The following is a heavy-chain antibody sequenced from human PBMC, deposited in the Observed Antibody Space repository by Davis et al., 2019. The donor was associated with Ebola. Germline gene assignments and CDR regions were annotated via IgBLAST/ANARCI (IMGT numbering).Heavy chain of an antibody. CDR1: GGSISSYY. Sequence: MPSETLSLTCTVSGGSISSYYWSWIRQPPGKGLEWIGYIYYGGSTNYNPSLKSRVTISVDTSKNQLSLKLSSVTAADTAVYYCARDYYGSGSYYNYFDFWGQGTLVTVSS. CDR3: ARDYYGSGSYYNYFDF. V-gene: IGHV4-59*01. J-gene: IGHJ4*02. CDR2: IYYGGST. D-gene: IGHD3-10*01.